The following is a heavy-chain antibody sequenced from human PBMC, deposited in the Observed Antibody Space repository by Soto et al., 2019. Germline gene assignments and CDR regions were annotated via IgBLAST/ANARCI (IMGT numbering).Heavy chain of an antibody. J-gene: IGHJ2*01. CDR3: TRESRWIQFKGSYWYFEL. Sequence: EVQLVESGGGLVKPGRSLRLSCTASGFTFGDYAMSWFRQAPGKGLEWVGFIRSKAYGGTTEYAASVKGRFTISRDDSKALAYLQMNSLKTEDTAVYYCTRESRWIQFKGSYWYFELWGRGTLVTVSS. CDR2: IRSKAYGGTT. CDR1: GFTFGDYA. V-gene: IGHV3-49*05. D-gene: IGHD5-18*01.